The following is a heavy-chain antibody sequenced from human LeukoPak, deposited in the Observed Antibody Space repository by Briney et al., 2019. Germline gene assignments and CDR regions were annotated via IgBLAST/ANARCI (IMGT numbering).Heavy chain of an antibody. CDR1: GGSISSYY. CDR3: VRGHRDNWHLDFAY. V-gene: IGHV4-59*08. Sequence: SETLSLTCTVSGGSISSYYWSWIRQPPGKGLEWIGYIYYSGSTNYNPSLKSRVTISEDTSKNQLFLKLTSVTASDTAMYYCVRGHRDNWHLDFAYWGQGTLVTVSS. D-gene: IGHD1-20*01. CDR2: IYYSGST. J-gene: IGHJ4*02.